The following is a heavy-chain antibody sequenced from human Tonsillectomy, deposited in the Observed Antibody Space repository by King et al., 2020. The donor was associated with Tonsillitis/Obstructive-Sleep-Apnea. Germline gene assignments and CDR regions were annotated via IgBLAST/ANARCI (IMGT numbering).Heavy chain of an antibody. Sequence: QLQESGPGLVKPSETLSLTCTVSGGSISSYYWSWLRQPSGKGLEWIGYIYYSGSTNYNPSLKSRVTISVDTSKNQFSLKVSSVTAADTAVYYCARHDAAVTTEYYFDYWGQGTLVTVSS. CDR1: GGSISSYY. CDR3: ARHDAAVTTEYYFDY. D-gene: IGHD4-17*01. V-gene: IGHV4-59*08. J-gene: IGHJ4*02. CDR2: IYYSGST.